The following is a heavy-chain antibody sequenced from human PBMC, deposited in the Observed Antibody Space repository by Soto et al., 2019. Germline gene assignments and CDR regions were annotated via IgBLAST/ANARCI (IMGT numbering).Heavy chain of an antibody. CDR2: INPSGGST. J-gene: IGHJ6*02. V-gene: IGHV1-46*01. CDR3: ARDRWGYCTNGVCYKIAAAGSDYYGMDV. D-gene: IGHD2-8*01. CDR1: GYTFTSYY. Sequence: GASVKVSCKASGYTFTSYYMHWVRQAPGQGLEWMGIINPSGGSTSYAQKFQGRVTMTRDTSTSTAYMELSRLRSDDTAVYYCARDRWGYCTNGVCYKIAAAGSDYYGMDVWGQGTTVTVSS.